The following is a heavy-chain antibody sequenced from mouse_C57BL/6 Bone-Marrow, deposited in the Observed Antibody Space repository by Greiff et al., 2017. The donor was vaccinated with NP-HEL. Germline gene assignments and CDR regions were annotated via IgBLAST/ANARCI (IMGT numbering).Heavy chain of an antibody. CDR1: GYTFTDYY. J-gene: IGHJ2*01. V-gene: IGHV1-26*01. CDR3: ARTTALDY. CDR2: INTNNGGT. D-gene: IGHD1-2*01. Sequence: VQLQQSGPELVKPGASVKISCKASGYTFTDYYMNWVKQSHGKSLEWIGDINTNNGGTSYNQKFKGKATLTVDKSSSTAYMELRSLTSEDSAVYYCARTTALDYWGQGTTLTVSS.